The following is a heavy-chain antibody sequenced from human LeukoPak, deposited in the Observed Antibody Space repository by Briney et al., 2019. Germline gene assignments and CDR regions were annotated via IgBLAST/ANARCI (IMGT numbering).Heavy chain of an antibody. V-gene: IGHV5-51*01. CDR3: ARHVVVAAGSHYYYMDV. CDR1: GYSFTSYW. D-gene: IGHD2-15*01. CDR2: IYPGDSDT. J-gene: IGHJ6*03. Sequence: GESLKISCKGSGYSFTSYWIGWVRQMPGKGLEWMGIIYPGDSDTRYSPSFQGQVTISADKSISTAYLQWSSLKASDTAMYYCARHVVVAAGSHYYYMDVWGKGTTVTVSS.